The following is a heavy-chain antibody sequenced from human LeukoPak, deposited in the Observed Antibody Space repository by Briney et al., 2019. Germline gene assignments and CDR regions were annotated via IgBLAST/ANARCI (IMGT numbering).Heavy chain of an antibody. CDR3: ALSRTLDY. Sequence: TGGSLRLSCAASGFTFSSYWMTWVRQAPGKGLEWVAKIKQDGSEKYYVDSVKGRFTISRDNAKNSLYLQMYSLRAEDTAVYYCALSRTLDYWGQGTLVTVSS. CDR2: IKQDGSEK. D-gene: IGHD6-13*01. J-gene: IGHJ4*02. V-gene: IGHV3-7*01. CDR1: GFTFSSYW.